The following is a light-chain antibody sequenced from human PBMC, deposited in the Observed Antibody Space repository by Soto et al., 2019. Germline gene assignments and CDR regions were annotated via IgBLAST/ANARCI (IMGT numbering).Light chain of an antibody. CDR1: QGISSY. J-gene: IGKJ1*01. CDR2: AAS. CDR3: QQYDSYPHT. V-gene: IGKV1-8*01. Sequence: AIRMTQSPSSFSASTGDRVTITCRASQGISSYLAWYQQKPGKAPKLLIYAASTLQSWVPSRFSGSGSGTDFTLTISCLQSEDFATYYCQQYDSYPHTFGQGTKVEIK.